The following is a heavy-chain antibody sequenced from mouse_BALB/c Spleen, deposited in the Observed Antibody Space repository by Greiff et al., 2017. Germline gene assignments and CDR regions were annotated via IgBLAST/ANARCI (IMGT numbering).Heavy chain of an antibody. D-gene: IGHD1-2*01. V-gene: IGHV1-4*01. J-gene: IGHJ2*01. CDR1: GYTFTSYT. CDR2: INPSSGYT. Sequence: VQLQESGAELARPGASVKMSCKASGYTFTSYTMHWVKQRPGQGLEWIGYINPSSGYTNYNQKFKDKATLTADKSSSTAYMQLSSLTSEDSAVYYCARGLLRLLYLLDYWGQGTTLTVSS. CDR3: ARGLLRLLYLLDY.